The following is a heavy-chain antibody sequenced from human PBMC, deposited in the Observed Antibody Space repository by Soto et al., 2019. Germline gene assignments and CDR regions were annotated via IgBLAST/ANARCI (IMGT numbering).Heavy chain of an antibody. Sequence: ASVKVSCKASGYTFNKYGFNWVRQAPGQGLEWMGRISAFNDYTNLAQKFQGRLTLTTDASTNTAYMELQVLRSDDTAMYYCARGTGVVIPAGTQDAFDVWGQGTMVPV. D-gene: IGHD6-13*01. V-gene: IGHV1-18*01. CDR3: ARGTGVVIPAGTQDAFDV. CDR2: ISAFNDYT. CDR1: GYTFNKYG. J-gene: IGHJ3*01.